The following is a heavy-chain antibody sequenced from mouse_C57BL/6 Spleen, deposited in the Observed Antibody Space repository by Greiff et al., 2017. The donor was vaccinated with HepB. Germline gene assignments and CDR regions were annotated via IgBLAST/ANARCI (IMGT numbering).Heavy chain of an antibody. Sequence: EVQLQQSGPVLVKPGASVKMSCKASGYTFTDYYMNWVKQSHGKSLEWIGVINPYNGGTSYNQKFKGKATLTVDKSSSTAYMELNSLTSEDSAVYYCARSPTTVVATRYFDVWGTGTTVTVSS. J-gene: IGHJ1*03. CDR1: GYTFTDYY. D-gene: IGHD1-1*01. V-gene: IGHV1-19*01. CDR2: INPYNGGT. CDR3: ARSPTTVVATRYFDV.